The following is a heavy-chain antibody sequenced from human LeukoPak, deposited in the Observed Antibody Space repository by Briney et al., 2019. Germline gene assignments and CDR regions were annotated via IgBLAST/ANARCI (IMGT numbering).Heavy chain of an antibody. D-gene: IGHD2/OR15-2a*01. CDR2: MNPNSGNT. CDR1: GYTFTSYD. V-gene: IGHV1-8*01. J-gene: IGHJ6*03. CDR3: ARGTYLSAAMDA. Sequence: ASVKVSCKASGYTFTSYDINWVRQATGQGLEWMGWMNPNSGNTGYAQKFQGRVTMTRNTSISTAYMELSSLRSEDTAVYYCARGTYLSAAMDAWGKGTTVTVSS.